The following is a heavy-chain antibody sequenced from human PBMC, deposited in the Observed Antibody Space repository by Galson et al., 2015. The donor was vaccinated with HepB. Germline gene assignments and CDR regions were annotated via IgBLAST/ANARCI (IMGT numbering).Heavy chain of an antibody. CDR2: IYSGGST. CDR3: ARYCSTTSCYHFDY. CDR1: GFTVSATL. Sequence: SLRLSCAVSGFTVSATLMSWVRQAPGKGLEWVSIIYSGGSTYYADSVKGRFTISRDNSKNTLYLQMNSLRAEDTAVYFCARYCSTTSCYHFDYWGQGTLVTVSS. D-gene: IGHD2-2*01. V-gene: IGHV3-66*01. J-gene: IGHJ4*02.